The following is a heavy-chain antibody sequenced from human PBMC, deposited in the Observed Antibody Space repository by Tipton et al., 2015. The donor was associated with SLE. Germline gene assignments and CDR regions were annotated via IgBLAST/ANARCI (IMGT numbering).Heavy chain of an antibody. J-gene: IGHJ4*02. V-gene: IGHV4-34*01. CDR1: GGSFSGYY. CDR2: IYYSGST. Sequence: TLSLTCAVYGGSFSGYYWGWIRQPPGKGLEWIGSIYYSGSTYYNPSLKSRVTISVDTSKNQFSLKLSSVTAADTAVYYCARGAPEAVGVGSGWIDYWGQGTLVTVSS. CDR3: ARGAPEAVGVGSGWIDY. D-gene: IGHD6-19*01.